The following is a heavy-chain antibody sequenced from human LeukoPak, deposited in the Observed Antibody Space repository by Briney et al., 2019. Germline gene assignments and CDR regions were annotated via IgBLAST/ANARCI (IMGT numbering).Heavy chain of an antibody. D-gene: IGHD2-8*01. CDR3: ASRMLYYFDY. CDR2: ISGSGGST. J-gene: IGHJ4*02. Sequence: PGGSLRLSCAASGFTFSSYGMSWVRQAPGKGLEWVSAISGSGGSTYYADSVKGRFTISRDNSKNTLYLQMNSLRAEDTAVYYCASRMLYYFDYWGQGTLVTVSS. CDR1: GFTFSSYG. V-gene: IGHV3-23*01.